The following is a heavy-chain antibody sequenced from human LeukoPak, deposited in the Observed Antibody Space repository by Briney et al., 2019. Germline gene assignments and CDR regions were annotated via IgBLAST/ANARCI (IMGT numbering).Heavy chain of an antibody. CDR2: ISKDGSNQ. J-gene: IGHJ3*02. V-gene: IGHV3-30*03. CDR1: GFTFSSYG. CDR3: ARDHPTVTDAFDI. Sequence: PGASLRLSCTASGFTFSSYGMHWVRQAPGKGLEWVAVISKDGSNQYYADSVKGRFTISRDNSKNTLYLQMSSLRGDDTALYYCARDHPTVTDAFDIWGQGTMVTVFS. D-gene: IGHD4-17*01.